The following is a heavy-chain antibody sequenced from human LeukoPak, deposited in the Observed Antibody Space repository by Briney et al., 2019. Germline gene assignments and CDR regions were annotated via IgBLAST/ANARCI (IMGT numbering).Heavy chain of an antibody. CDR1: GFTFSSYA. CDR3: VRENGYCSSSSCSQVYYGMDV. Sequence: GGSLRLSCAASGFTFSSYAMTWVRQAPGKGLEWVSDIRDKGDSTNYADSVKGRFTISRDNSKNTLYLQMNSLRAEDTAVYYCVRENGYCSSSSCSQVYYGMDVWGQGTTVTVSS. J-gene: IGHJ6*02. CDR2: IRDKGDST. V-gene: IGHV3-23*01. D-gene: IGHD2-2*03.